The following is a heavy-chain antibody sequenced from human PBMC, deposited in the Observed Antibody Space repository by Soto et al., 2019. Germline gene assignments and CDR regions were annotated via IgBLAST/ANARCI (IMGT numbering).Heavy chain of an antibody. V-gene: IGHV3-23*01. CDR1: GFTFNSYA. CDR3: AKDPPPYGDYEISYFDY. J-gene: IGHJ4*02. CDR2: ISGGGGST. D-gene: IGHD4-17*01. Sequence: EVQLLESGGDLVQPGGSLRLSCAASGFTFNSYAMFWVRQAPGKGLEWVSSISGGGGSTYYADSVKGRFTISRDNSKNTLYLQMNSLRAEDTAVYYCAKDPPPYGDYEISYFDYWGQGTLVTVSS.